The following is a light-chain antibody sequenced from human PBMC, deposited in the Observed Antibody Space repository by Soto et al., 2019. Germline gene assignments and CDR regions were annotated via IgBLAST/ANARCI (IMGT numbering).Light chain of an antibody. J-gene: IGLJ1*01. CDR3: TSYTSSTPFYV. V-gene: IGLV2-14*01. Sequence: QSALTQPASVSGSPGQSITISCTGTSSDVGGYNYVSWYQQYPGKAPKLMIYDVSYRPSGVSNRFSGSKSGDTASLTISGLQAEDEADYYCTSYTSSTPFYVFGTGTKVTVL. CDR1: SSDVGGYNY. CDR2: DVS.